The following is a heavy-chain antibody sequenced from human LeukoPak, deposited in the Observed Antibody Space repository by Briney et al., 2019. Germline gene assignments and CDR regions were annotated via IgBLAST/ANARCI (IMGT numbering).Heavy chain of an antibody. V-gene: IGHV4-34*01. CDR3: ARGYYYDSSGYYWK. CDR1: GGSFSGYY. Sequence: PSETLSLTCAVYGGSFSGYYWSWIRQPPGKGLEWIGEINHSGSTNYNPSLKSRVTISVDTSKNQFSLKLSSVTAADTAVYYCARGYYYDSSGYYWKWGQGTLVTVSS. D-gene: IGHD3-22*01. CDR2: INHSGST. J-gene: IGHJ4*02.